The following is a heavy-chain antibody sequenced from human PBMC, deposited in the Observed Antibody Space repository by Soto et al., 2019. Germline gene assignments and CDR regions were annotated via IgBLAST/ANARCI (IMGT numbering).Heavy chain of an antibody. CDR1: GFTFSDFG. D-gene: IGHD6-19*01. Sequence: QVQLVTSGGGVVRTEGSLRLSRVVSGFTFSDFGMHWVRQSPGEGLAWVASISKDGLDRYYSESVKGRFTISRDDSKNTVFLQMNSLKVEDTAAYFCASPREGQWLVFDHWGQRTLVTVSA. CDR2: ISKDGLDR. V-gene: IGHV3-30*19. CDR3: ASPREGQWLVFDH. J-gene: IGHJ4*02.